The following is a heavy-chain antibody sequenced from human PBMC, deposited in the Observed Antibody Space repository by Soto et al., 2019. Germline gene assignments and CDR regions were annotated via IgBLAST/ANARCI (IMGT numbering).Heavy chain of an antibody. CDR1: GYTFTSYD. CDR3: ARAKVLRFLEWLPPSD. V-gene: IGHV1-8*01. J-gene: IGHJ4*02. Sequence: QVQLVRSGAEVKKPGASVKVSCKASGYTFTSYDINWVRQATGQGLEWMGWMNPNSGNTGYAQKFQGRVTMTRNTSISTAYMELSSLRSEDTAVYYCARAKVLRFLEWLPPSDWGQGTLVTVSS. D-gene: IGHD3-3*01. CDR2: MNPNSGNT.